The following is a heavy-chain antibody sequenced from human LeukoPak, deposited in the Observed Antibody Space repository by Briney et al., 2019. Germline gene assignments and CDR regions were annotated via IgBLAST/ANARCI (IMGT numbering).Heavy chain of an antibody. V-gene: IGHV4-30-4*01. Sequence: SETLSLTCSVSGDSISSGGFYWSWIRQPPGKGLEWIGCIHSSGNTYYNPSLKSRVFISVDASKNQFSLKVTSVTAADTAVYYCARERSMVRGISWFDPWGQGTLVTVSS. CDR3: ARERSMVRGISWFDP. CDR1: GDSISSGGFY. D-gene: IGHD3-10*01. J-gene: IGHJ5*02. CDR2: IHSSGNT.